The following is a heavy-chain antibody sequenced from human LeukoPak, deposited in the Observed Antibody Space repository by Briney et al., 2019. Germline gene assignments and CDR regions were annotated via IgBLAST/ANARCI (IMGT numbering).Heavy chain of an antibody. CDR3: ARDSGAIDY. CDR1: GFTFSSYS. D-gene: IGHD3-10*01. CDR2: ISSSSSYI. V-gene: IGHV3-21*01. Sequence: GGSLRLSCVVSGFTFSSYSMNWVRQAPGKGLEWVSSISSSSSYIYYADSVKGRFTISRDNAKNSLYLQMNSLRAEDTAVYYCARDSGAIDYWGQGTLVTVSS. J-gene: IGHJ4*02.